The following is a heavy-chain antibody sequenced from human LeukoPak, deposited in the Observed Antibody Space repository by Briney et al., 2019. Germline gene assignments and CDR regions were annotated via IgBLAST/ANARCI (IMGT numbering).Heavy chain of an antibody. J-gene: IGHJ6*02. CDR1: GGSFSGYY. Sequence: SETLSLTCAVHGGSFSGYYWSWIRQPPGKGLEWIGEINHSGSTNYNPSLKSRVTISVDTSKNQFSLKLSSVTAADTAVYYCARVVITIFGVVMHYYYYGMDVWGQGTTVTVSS. CDR3: ARVVITIFGVVMHYYYYGMDV. CDR2: INHSGST. D-gene: IGHD3-3*01. V-gene: IGHV4-34*01.